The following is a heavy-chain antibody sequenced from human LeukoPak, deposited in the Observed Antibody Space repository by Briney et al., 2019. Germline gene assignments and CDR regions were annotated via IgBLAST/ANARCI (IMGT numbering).Heavy chain of an antibody. J-gene: IGHJ4*02. CDR1: GFTFSNYA. CDR3: AKTPSQGY. V-gene: IGHV3-23*01. CDR2: VSDSGDSA. Sequence: GGSLRLSCAASGFTFSNYAMSWVRQALGKGLEWVSTVSDSGDSAYYADSVKGRFTISRDNSKNTLYLQMNSLRAEDTAVYYCAKTPSQGYWGQGTLVTVSS.